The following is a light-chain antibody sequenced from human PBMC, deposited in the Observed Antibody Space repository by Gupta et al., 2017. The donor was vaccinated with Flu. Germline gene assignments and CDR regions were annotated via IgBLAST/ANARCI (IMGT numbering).Light chain of an antibody. CDR1: SSDVGGYNY. Sequence: QSALTQPTAVSASPGQSIPISCTVTSSDVGGYNYVSWYQQHPGKAPKLMIYEVSNRPSGVSNRFSGSKSGNTAALTISGLQAEDEADDYCSSYTSSSTLGVFGTGTKVTVL. CDR2: EVS. V-gene: IGLV2-14*01. J-gene: IGLJ1*01. CDR3: SSYTSSSTLGV.